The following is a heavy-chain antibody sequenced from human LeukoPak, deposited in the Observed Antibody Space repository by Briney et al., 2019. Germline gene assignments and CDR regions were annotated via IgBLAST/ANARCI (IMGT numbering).Heavy chain of an antibody. CDR3: AKADTGYYMYYFVH. CDR1: GFTWRTND. Sequence: GGSLRLSCTGYGFTWRTNDMQWLRQAPGQGLEWVAFIRNDGRDKDYAGSVTGRFTISRDNSRNTLYLQINNLRSEDTAVYFCAKADTGYYMYYFVHWGQGTLVTVSS. D-gene: IGHD3-22*01. CDR2: IRNDGRDK. J-gene: IGHJ4*02. V-gene: IGHV3-30*02.